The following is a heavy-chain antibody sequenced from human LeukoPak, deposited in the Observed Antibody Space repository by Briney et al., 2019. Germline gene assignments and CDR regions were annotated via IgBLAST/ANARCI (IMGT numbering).Heavy chain of an antibody. CDR3: ARDPRGNYYGSGSSPPDY. D-gene: IGHD3-10*01. CDR1: GYTFTSYY. Sequence: ASAKVSCKASGYTFTSYYMHWVRQAPGQGLEWMGIINPSGGSTSYAQKFQGRVTMTRDTSTSTVYMELSSLRSEDTAVYYCARDPRGNYYGSGSSPPDYWGQGTLVTVSS. CDR2: INPSGGST. V-gene: IGHV1-46*01. J-gene: IGHJ4*02.